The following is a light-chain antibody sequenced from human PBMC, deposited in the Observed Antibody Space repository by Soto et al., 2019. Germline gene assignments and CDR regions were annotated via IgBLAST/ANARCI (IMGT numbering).Light chain of an antibody. CDR1: SSDVGGYKY. V-gene: IGLV2-14*01. CDR3: SSYISSSTVV. J-gene: IGLJ2*01. CDR2: EVS. Sequence: QSALTQPASVSGSPGQSITISCTGTSSDVGGYKYVSWYQQHPGKAPKVMIYEVSNRPSGVSNRFSGSKSGNTASLTISGLQAEDEVDYYCSSYISSSTVVFGGGTKLTVL.